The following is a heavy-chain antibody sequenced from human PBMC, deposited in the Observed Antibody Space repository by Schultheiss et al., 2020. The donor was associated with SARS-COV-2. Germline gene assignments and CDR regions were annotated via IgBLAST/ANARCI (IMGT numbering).Heavy chain of an antibody. CDR2: VRSKANNYAT. CDR3: TIYYSSSTYSFGY. D-gene: IGHD6-6*01. Sequence: GGSLRLSCAASGFTVSSNSMSWVRQASGKGLEWVGRVRSKANNYATDYAASVRDRFIISRDDSKNTAYLQMNSLKTEDTAVYYCTIYYSSSTYSFGYWGQGTLVTVSS. CDR1: GFTVSSNS. V-gene: IGHV3-73*01. J-gene: IGHJ4*02.